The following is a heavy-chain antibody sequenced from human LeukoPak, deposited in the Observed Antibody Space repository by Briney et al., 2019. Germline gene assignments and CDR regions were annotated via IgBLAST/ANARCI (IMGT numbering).Heavy chain of an antibody. V-gene: IGHV1-2*02. CDR1: GYSFTNYY. CDR3: ARGPDEIQLWFNYYDSSGYYPDY. D-gene: IGHD3-22*01. J-gene: IGHJ4*02. Sequence: GASVKVSCKASGYSFTNYYMHWVRQAPGQGLEWMGMISPGGGSTMYAQKFQGRVTMTRDTSISTAHMELSRLRSDDTAVYYCARGPDEIQLWFNYYDSSGYYPDYWGQGTLVTVSS. CDR2: ISPGGGST.